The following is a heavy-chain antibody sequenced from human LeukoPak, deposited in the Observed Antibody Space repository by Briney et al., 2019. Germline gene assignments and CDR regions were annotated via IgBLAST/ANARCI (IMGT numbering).Heavy chain of an antibody. Sequence: GGSLRLSCAASGFTFSSYWMHWVRQAPGKGLVWVSRINSDGSSTSYADSVKGRFTISRDNAKNTLYLQMNSLRAEDTAVYYRARGQYCSGGSCYAVDYWGQGTLVTVSS. CDR3: ARGQYCSGGSCYAVDY. J-gene: IGHJ4*02. CDR1: GFTFSSYW. CDR2: INSDGSST. V-gene: IGHV3-74*01. D-gene: IGHD2-15*01.